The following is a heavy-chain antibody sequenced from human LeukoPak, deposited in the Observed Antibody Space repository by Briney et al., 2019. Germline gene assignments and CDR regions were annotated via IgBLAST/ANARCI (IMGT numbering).Heavy chain of an antibody. CDR1: GFTFSTYS. J-gene: IGHJ4*02. D-gene: IGHD3-22*01. CDR2: ISYSSSAI. Sequence: PGGSLRLSCAASGFTFSTYSMNWVRQAPGKGLEWVSYISYSSSAIYYAESVKGRFSISRDNAKNSLYLRMNSLRDEDTAVYYCARDSYGSSGYYYVSDYWGQGTLVTVSS. CDR3: ARDSYGSSGYYYVSDY. V-gene: IGHV3-48*02.